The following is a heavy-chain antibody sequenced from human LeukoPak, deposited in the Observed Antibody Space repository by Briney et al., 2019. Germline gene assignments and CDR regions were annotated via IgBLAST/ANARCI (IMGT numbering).Heavy chain of an antibody. J-gene: IGHJ4*02. V-gene: IGHV4-34*01. CDR3: ARGRGYSGYDFYFDY. Sequence: SETLSLTCAVYGGSFNDYYWSWIRQPPGKGLEWIGEINHSGSTNYNPSLKSRVTISVDTSKNQFSLKLSSVTAADTAVYYCARGRGYSGYDFYFDYWGQGTLVTVSS. CDR1: GGSFNDYY. D-gene: IGHD5-12*01. CDR2: INHSGST.